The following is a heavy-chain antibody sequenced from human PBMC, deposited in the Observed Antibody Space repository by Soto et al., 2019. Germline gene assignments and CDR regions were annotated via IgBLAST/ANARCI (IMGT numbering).Heavy chain of an antibody. CDR1: GFSFSSFV. Sequence: EVQLLESGGRLVQPGGSLRLSCATSGFSFSSFVMSWVRQAPGKGLEWVSSLSGSDGKTYYADSVKGRFSMSTDTSKSTLYLEMTSLRAEDTTVYYCARWSFLDHWGQGTRVTV. V-gene: IGHV3-23*01. CDR3: ARWSFLDH. D-gene: IGHD1-26*01. J-gene: IGHJ4*02. CDR2: LSGSDGKT.